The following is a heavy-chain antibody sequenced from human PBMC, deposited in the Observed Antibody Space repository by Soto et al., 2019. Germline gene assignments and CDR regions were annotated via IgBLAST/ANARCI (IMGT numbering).Heavy chain of an antibody. D-gene: IGHD2-15*01. J-gene: IGHJ4*02. Sequence: EVQLVESGGGLVQPGGSLRLSCAASGFTFSSYWMHWVRQAPGKGLVWVSRINSDGSSTSYADSVKGRFTISRDNAKNTLYLQLNSLRAADTAVYYCARVYCSGGSCCHLDYWGQGTLVTVSS. CDR1: GFTFSSYW. CDR2: INSDGSST. CDR3: ARVYCSGGSCCHLDY. V-gene: IGHV3-74*01.